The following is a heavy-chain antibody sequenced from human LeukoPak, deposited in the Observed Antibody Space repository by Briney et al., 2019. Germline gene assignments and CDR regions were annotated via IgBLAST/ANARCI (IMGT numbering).Heavy chain of an antibody. J-gene: IGHJ5*02. D-gene: IGHD3-16*01. CDR3: ARSGFMGDYGWFDP. V-gene: IGHV4-59*08. CDR1: GGSISTYY. CDR2: IFYSGTT. Sequence: SETLSLTCTVSGGSISTYYWSWIRQPPGKGLEWIGYIFYSGTTKYSSSLKSRVTISLDTSKNQFSLRLSSVTAADTAVYYCARSGFMGDYGWFDPWGQGILVTVSS.